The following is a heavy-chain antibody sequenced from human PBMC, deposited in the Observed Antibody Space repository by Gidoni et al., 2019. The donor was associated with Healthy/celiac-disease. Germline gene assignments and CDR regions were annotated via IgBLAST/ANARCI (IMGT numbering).Heavy chain of an antibody. J-gene: IGHJ6*02. CDR1: GGSISSSY. Sequence: QVQLQESGPGLVKPSETLSLTCTVSGGSISSSYWSWIRQPPGKGLEWIGYIYYSGSTNYNPSLKSRVTISVDTSKNQFSLKLSSVTAADTAVYYCARLTTLTPKYGMDVWGQGTTVTVSS. CDR3: ARLTTLTPKYGMDV. D-gene: IGHD4-4*01. CDR2: IYYSGST. V-gene: IGHV4-59*01.